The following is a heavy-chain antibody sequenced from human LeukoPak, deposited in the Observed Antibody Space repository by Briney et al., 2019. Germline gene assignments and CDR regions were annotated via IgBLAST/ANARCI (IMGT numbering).Heavy chain of an antibody. CDR2: IIPIFGTA. D-gene: IGHD2/OR15-2a*01. CDR3: ARSFPPDAFDI. J-gene: IGHJ3*02. Sequence: SVAVSCTASGGTFSSYAISWVRQAPGQGLEWMGGIIPIFGTANYAQKFQGRVTITADESTSTAYMELSSLRSEDTAVYYCARSFPPDAFDIWGQGTMVTVSS. CDR1: GGTFSSYA. V-gene: IGHV1-69*13.